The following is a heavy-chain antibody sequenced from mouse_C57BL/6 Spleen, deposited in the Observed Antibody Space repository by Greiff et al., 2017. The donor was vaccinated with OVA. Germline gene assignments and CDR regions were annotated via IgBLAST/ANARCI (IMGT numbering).Heavy chain of an antibody. V-gene: IGHV1-54*01. CDR1: GYAFTNYL. Sequence: QVQLQQSGAELVRPGTSVKVSCKASGYAFTNYLIEWVKQRPGQGLEWIGVINPGSGGTNYNEKFKGKATLTADKSSSTAYMELRSLTSEDSAVYYCTRPFYYYGSTWFAYWGQGTLVTVSA. D-gene: IGHD1-1*01. CDR2: INPGSGGT. J-gene: IGHJ3*01. CDR3: TRPFYYYGSTWFAY.